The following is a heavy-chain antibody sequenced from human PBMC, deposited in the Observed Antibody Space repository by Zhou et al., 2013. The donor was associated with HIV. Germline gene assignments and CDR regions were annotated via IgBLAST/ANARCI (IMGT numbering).Heavy chain of an antibody. Sequence: QVQLVQSGAEVKKPGASVKVSCKASGYTFTSYYMHWVRQAPGQGLEWMGIINPSGGSTSYAQKFQGRVTMTRDTSTSTVYMELSSLRSEDTAVYYCARDHARGIAVAHNWFDPWGQGTLGHRLL. J-gene: IGHJ5*02. CDR3: ARDHARGIAVAHNWFDP. V-gene: IGHV1-46*01. CDR2: INPSGGST. CDR1: GYTFTSYY. D-gene: IGHD6-19*01.